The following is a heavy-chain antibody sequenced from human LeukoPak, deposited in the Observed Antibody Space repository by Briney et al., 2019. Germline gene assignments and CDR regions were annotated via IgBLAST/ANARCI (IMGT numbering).Heavy chain of an antibody. J-gene: IGHJ5*02. CDR1: GGSISSYY. Sequence: SETLSLTCTVSGGSISSYYWSWIRQPPGKGLEWIGYIYYSGSTNYNPSLKSRVTISVDTSKNQFSLKLSSVTAADTAVYYCARVNDYVWGSYRSYNWFDPWGQGTLVTVSS. D-gene: IGHD3-16*02. V-gene: IGHV4-59*01. CDR2: IYYSGST. CDR3: ARVNDYVWGSYRSYNWFDP.